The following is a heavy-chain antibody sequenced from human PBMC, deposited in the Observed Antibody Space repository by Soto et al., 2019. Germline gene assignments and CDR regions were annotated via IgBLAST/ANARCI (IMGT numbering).Heavy chain of an antibody. V-gene: IGHV4-4*07. CDR2: IYTSGST. D-gene: IGHD3-3*01. J-gene: IGHJ5*02. CDR1: GGSISSYY. Sequence: SETLSLTCTVSGGSISSYYWSWIRQPAGKGLEWIGRIYTSGSTNYNPSLKSRVTISVDTSKNQFSLKLSSVTAADTAVYYCARDVRYFWSGYYGMVDPWGQGTLVTVS. CDR3: ARDVRYFWSGYYGMVDP.